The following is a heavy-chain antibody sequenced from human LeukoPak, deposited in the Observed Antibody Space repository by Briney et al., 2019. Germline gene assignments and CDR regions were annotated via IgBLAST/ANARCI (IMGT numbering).Heavy chain of an antibody. CDR1: GGSISSSNYY. J-gene: IGHJ3*02. V-gene: IGHV4-61*02. CDR3: ARAPQGAFDI. Sequence: SETLSLTCTVSGGSISSSNYYWSWIRQPAGKGLEWIGRIYTSGTTNYNPSLKSRVTISIDTSKNQFSLKLSSVTAADTAVYYCARAPQGAFDIWGQGTMVTVSS. CDR2: IYTSGTT.